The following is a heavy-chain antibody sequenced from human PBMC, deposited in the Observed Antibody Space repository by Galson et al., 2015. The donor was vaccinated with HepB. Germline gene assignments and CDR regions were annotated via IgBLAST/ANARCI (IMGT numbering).Heavy chain of an antibody. CDR3: ATGARELRYFDWLLYPYY. CDR2: FDPEDGET. J-gene: IGHJ4*02. Sequence: SVKVSCKVSGYTLTELSMHWVRQAPGKGLEWMGGFDPEDGETIYAQKFQGRVTMTEDTSTDTAYMELSSLRSEDTAVYYCATGARELRYFDWLLYPYYWGQGTLVTVSS. D-gene: IGHD3-9*01. CDR1: GYTLTELS. V-gene: IGHV1-24*01.